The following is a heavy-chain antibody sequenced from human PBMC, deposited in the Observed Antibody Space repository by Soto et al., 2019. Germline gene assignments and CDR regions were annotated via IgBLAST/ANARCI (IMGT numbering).Heavy chain of an antibody. V-gene: IGHV4-34*01. CDR2: INHSGST. Sequence: SETLSLTCAVYGGSFSGYYWTWIRQPPGTGLEWIGEINHSGSTNYNPSLKSRVTISVDTSKNQFSLKLTSVTAADTAVYYCARDYTSSYNYDSTNYGYFDFWGLGTLVTVS. CDR1: GGSFSGYY. D-gene: IGHD3-22*01. CDR3: ARDYTSSYNYDSTNYGYFDF. J-gene: IGHJ4*02.